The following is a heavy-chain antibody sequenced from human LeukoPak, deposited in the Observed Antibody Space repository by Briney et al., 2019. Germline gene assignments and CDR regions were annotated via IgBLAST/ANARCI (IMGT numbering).Heavy chain of an antibody. CDR2: MNPNSGNT. Sequence: ASVKVSCKASGYTFTSYDINWVRQGTGQGLEWMGWMNPNSGNTGYAQKFQGRVTMTRNTSISTAYMELSSLRSEDTAVYYCARGSYYDFWSGYYFGDYYYYYMDVWGKGTTVTVSS. CDR1: GYTFTSYD. V-gene: IGHV1-8*01. CDR3: ARGSYYDFWSGYYFGDYYYYYMDV. D-gene: IGHD3-3*01. J-gene: IGHJ6*03.